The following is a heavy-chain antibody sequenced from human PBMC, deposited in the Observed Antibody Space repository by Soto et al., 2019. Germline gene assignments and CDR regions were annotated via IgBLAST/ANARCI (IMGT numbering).Heavy chain of an antibody. CDR2: IIPILGIA. CDR3: ASMWFGGTSDSPGKNQHAFDI. Sequence: QVQLVQSGAEVKKPGSSVKVSCKASGGTFSSYTISWVRQAPGQGLEWMGRIIPILGIANYAQKFQGRVTITADKSTSTAYMELSSLRSEDTAVYYCASMWFGGTSDSPGKNQHAFDIWGQGTMVTVSS. CDR1: GGTFSSYT. V-gene: IGHV1-69*02. D-gene: IGHD2-2*01. J-gene: IGHJ3*02.